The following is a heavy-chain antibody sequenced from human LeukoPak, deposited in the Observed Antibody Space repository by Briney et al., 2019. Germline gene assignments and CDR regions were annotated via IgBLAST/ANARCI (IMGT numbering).Heavy chain of an antibody. Sequence: GGSLRLSCAASGFTFDDYAMHWVRQAPGKGLEWVSGISWNSGSIGYADSVKGRFTISRDNAKNSLYLQMNSLRAEDTALYYCAKARGIAAAAYYFDYWGQGTLVTVSS. CDR1: GFTFDDYA. D-gene: IGHD6-13*01. CDR3: AKARGIAAAAYYFDY. CDR2: ISWNSGSI. V-gene: IGHV3-9*01. J-gene: IGHJ4*02.